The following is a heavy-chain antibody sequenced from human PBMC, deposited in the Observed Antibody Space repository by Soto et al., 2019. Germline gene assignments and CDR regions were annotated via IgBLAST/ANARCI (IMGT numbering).Heavy chain of an antibody. Sequence: TLSLPCTVSGGSISSGGYYWSWIRQHPGKGLEWIGHIFYSGNTYYNPSLRSRVTISVDTSKNQFSLKLSSVTAADTAVYYCARDLAGYNWNYFLAYWGQGTLVTVSS. J-gene: IGHJ4*02. D-gene: IGHD1-7*01. V-gene: IGHV4-31*03. CDR3: ARDLAGYNWNYFLAY. CDR1: GGSISSGGYY. CDR2: IFYSGNT.